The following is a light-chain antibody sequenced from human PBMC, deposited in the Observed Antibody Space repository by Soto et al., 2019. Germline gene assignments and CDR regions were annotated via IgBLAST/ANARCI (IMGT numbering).Light chain of an antibody. V-gene: IGKV3-11*01. CDR3: LQRATWPWT. J-gene: IGKJ1*01. Sequence: IVLTQSPATLSFSPGESATLSCRASQSIAIYLAWYQQKSGQSPRLLIYDSFNRAPGIPDRFSGSGSGTDFTLTIRSLEPEDFAVYYWLQRATWPWTFGQGTTVEIK. CDR2: DSF. CDR1: QSIAIY.